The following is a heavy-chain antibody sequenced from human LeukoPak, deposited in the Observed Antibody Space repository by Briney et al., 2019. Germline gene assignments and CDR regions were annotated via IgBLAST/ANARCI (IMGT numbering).Heavy chain of an antibody. CDR2: IYTSGST. V-gene: IGHV4-61*02. CDR3: ARDGWFGELTS. Sequence: SETLSLTCTVSGGSISSGSYYWSWIRQPAGKGLEWIGRIYTSGSTSYNPSLKSRVTISVDTSKNQFSLKLSSVTAADTAVYYCARDGWFGELTSWGQGTLVTVSS. J-gene: IGHJ5*02. CDR1: GGSISSGSYY. D-gene: IGHD3-10*01.